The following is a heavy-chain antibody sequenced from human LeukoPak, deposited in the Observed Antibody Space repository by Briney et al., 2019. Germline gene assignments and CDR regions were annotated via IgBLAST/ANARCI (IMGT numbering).Heavy chain of an antibody. D-gene: IGHD2/OR15-2a*01. V-gene: IGHV3-23*01. Sequence: GGSLRLSCAASGFTFRTFSMSWVRQAPGNGLEWVSGIYGNGGRTFYAASVKGRFTISRDNSKNTLYLQMNSLRAEDTAVYYCAKSSIRPSWGQGTLVTVSS. CDR1: GFTFRTFS. J-gene: IGHJ1*01. CDR2: IYGNGGRT. CDR3: AKSSIRPS.